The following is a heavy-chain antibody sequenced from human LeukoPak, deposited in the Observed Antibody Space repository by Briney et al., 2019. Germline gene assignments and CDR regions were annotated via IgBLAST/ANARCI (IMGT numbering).Heavy chain of an antibody. D-gene: IGHD3-22*01. CDR2: ISSSGSTI. V-gene: IGHV3-11*01. CDR3: AKGQWLPAYYFDY. Sequence: GGSLRLSCAASGFTFSDYYMSWIRQAPGKGLEWVSYISSSGSTIYYADSVEGRFTISRDNSKNTLYLQMNSLRAEDTAVYYCAKGQWLPAYYFDYWGQGTLVTVSS. CDR1: GFTFSDYY. J-gene: IGHJ4*02.